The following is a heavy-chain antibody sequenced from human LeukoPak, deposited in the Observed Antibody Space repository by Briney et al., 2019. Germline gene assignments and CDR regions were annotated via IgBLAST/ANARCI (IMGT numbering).Heavy chain of an antibody. CDR1: GGTFSSYA. CDR2: IIPIFGTA. CDR3: ALTSNGPYYYYYMDV. V-gene: IGHV1-69*13. D-gene: IGHD4-11*01. Sequence: SVKVSCKASGGTFSSYAISWVRQAPGQGLEWMGGIIPIFGTANYAQKFQGRVTITADESTSTAYMELSSLRSEDTAVYYCALTSNGPYYYYYMDVWGKGTTVTVSS. J-gene: IGHJ6*03.